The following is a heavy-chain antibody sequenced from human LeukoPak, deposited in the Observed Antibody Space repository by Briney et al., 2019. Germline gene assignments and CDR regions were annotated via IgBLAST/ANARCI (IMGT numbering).Heavy chain of an antibody. J-gene: IGHJ3*02. D-gene: IGHD6-25*01. CDR3: AKGGSPTYAFDI. CDR1: EFTFSSYA. Sequence: PGGSLRLSCAASEFTFSSYAMSWVRQAPGKGLEWVSAISGSGGSTYYADSVKGRFTISRDNSKNTLYLQMNSLRAEDTAVYYCAKGGSPTYAFDIWGQGTMVTVSS. CDR2: ISGSGGST. V-gene: IGHV3-23*01.